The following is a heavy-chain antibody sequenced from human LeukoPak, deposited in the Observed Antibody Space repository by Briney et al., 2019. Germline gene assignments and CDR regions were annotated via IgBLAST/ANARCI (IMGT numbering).Heavy chain of an antibody. CDR1: GYTFTSYD. V-gene: IGHV1-8*01. D-gene: IGHD4-23*01. CDR3: ATPSMDV. CDR2: MNPNSGNT. Sequence: ASVKVSCKASGYTFTSYDINWVRQATGQGLEWMGWMNPNSGNTGYAQKLQGRVTMTEDTSTDTAYMELSSLRSEDTAVYYCATPSMDVWGQGTTVTVSS. J-gene: IGHJ6*02.